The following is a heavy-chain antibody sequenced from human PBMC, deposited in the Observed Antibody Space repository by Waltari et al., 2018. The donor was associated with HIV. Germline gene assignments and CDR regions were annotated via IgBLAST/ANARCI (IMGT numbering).Heavy chain of an antibody. Sequence: EVQLVESGGGLVQPGRSLRLSCATSGFTFDEYAMHWVRKAPEKGLWGVSGVNGNSANIGYADSVKGRFTISRDNAKNSLYLQMNSLRPEDTALYYCAKATSSITIFGIVIGYFDYWGQGTLVTVSS. V-gene: IGHV3-9*01. D-gene: IGHD3-3*01. CDR2: VNGNSANI. J-gene: IGHJ4*02. CDR3: AKATSSITIFGIVIGYFDY. CDR1: GFTFDEYA.